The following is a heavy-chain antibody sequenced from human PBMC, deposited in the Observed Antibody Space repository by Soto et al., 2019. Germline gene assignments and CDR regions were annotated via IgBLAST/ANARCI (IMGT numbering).Heavy chain of an antibody. CDR2: IYSSENT. CDR1: GGSVSSSSYS. V-gene: IGHV4-39*03. Sequence: SETLSLTCTVSGGSVSSSSYSWGWIRQSPGKGLEWIGTIYSSENTYYNPSLLSRVTISVDTSKNQFSLKLCSVTAADTAVYYCARMARYYYDSSGYYSWFDPWGQGTLVTVSS. D-gene: IGHD3-22*01. CDR3: ARMARYYYDSSGYYSWFDP. J-gene: IGHJ5*02.